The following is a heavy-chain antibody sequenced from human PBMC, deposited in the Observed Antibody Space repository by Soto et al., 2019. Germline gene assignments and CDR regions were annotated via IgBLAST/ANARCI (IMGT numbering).Heavy chain of an antibody. V-gene: IGHV3-30*18. CDR2: ISYDGRNK. D-gene: IGHD6-6*01. CDR1: GFSFNSYG. CDR3: TKSGSSSARYFDA. J-gene: IGHJ5*02. Sequence: QVQVVESGGGVVQPGRSLRLSCAASGFSFNSYGMHWVRQAPGKELKWVAIISYDGRNKYYADSVKGRFTISRDSPRNTLYLEMNSPRAEDTAVYYCTKSGSSSARYFDAWGQGALVTVSS.